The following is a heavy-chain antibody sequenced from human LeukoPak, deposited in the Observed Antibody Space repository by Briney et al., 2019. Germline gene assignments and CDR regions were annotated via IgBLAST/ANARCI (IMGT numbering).Heavy chain of an antibody. CDR2: ISYDGSNK. CDR3: AKGDYVWGSYRWGYFDY. CDR1: GFTFSSYS. V-gene: IGHV3-30*18. J-gene: IGHJ4*02. Sequence: GGSLRLSCAASGFTFSSYSMNWVRQAPGKGLEWVAVISYDGSNKYYADSVKGRFTTSRDNSKNTLYLQMNSLRAEDTAVYYCAKGDYVWGSYRWGYFDYWGQGTLVTVSS. D-gene: IGHD3-16*02.